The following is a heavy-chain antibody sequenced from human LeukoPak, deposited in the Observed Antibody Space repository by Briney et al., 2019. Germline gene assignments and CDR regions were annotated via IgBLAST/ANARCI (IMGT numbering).Heavy chain of an antibody. CDR3: ARQTRYYGSGSLRPRNWFDP. Sequence: SETLSLTCTVSGGSISTYYWSWIRQPPGKGLEWIGYIYYSGSTNYNPSLKSRVTISVDTSKNQFSLKLSSVTAADTAVYYCARQTRYYGSGSLRPRNWFDPWGQGTLVTVSS. V-gene: IGHV4-59*08. D-gene: IGHD3-10*01. CDR2: IYYSGST. CDR1: GGSISTYY. J-gene: IGHJ5*02.